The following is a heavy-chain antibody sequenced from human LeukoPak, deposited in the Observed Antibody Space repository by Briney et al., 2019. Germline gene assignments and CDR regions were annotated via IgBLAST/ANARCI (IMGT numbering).Heavy chain of an antibody. D-gene: IGHD5-24*01. CDR1: GGTFSSYA. J-gene: IGHJ6*03. CDR2: MNPNSGNT. V-gene: IGHV1-8*03. CDR3: ARDLRDYYYYYVDV. Sequence: ASVKVSCKASGGTFSSYAISWVRQAPGQGLEWMGWMNPNSGNTGYAQKFQGRVTITRNTSISTAYLELSSLRSEDTAVYYCARDLRDYYYYYVDVWGKGTTVTVSS.